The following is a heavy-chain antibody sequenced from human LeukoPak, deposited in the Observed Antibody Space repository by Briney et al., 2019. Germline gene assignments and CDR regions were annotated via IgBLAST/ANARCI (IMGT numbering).Heavy chain of an antibody. Sequence: GGSLRLSCAASGFKFSSYSMNWVRQAPGKGLEWVSCISTSSSYIYCADSVKGRFTISRDNAKNSLYLQMNSLRAEDTAVYYCARFTLERPGAFDIWGQGTMVTVSS. CDR2: ISTSSSYI. CDR1: GFKFSSYS. D-gene: IGHD1-1*01. V-gene: IGHV3-21*04. CDR3: ARFTLERPGAFDI. J-gene: IGHJ3*02.